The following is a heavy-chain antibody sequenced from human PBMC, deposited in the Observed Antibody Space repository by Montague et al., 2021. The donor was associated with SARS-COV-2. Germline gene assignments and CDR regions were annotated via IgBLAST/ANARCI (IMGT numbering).Heavy chain of an antibody. CDR1: GFILSTYD. D-gene: IGHD6-6*01. J-gene: IGHJ6*02. V-gene: IGHV3-13*01. CDR2: IGTRGDT. Sequence: SLRLPCAASGFILSTYDMHWVRQATGKGLEWVPAIGTRGDTYYPGSVKGRFTMSRENAENSLYLQMTSLRAGDTAVYYCARAPPYSSASWGYYGMDVWGQGTTVTVSS. CDR3: ARAPPYSSASWGYYGMDV.